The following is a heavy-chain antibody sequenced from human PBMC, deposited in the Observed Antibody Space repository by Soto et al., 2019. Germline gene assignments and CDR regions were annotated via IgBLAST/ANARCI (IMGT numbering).Heavy chain of an antibody. CDR3: ARTAAAGKYYYGMDV. CDR1: GYSFTSYW. J-gene: IGHJ6*02. Sequence: GESLKISCKGSGYSFTSYWIGWVRQMPGKGLECMGIIYPGDSDTRYSPSFQGQVTISADKSISTAYLQWSSLKASDTAMYYCARTAAAGKYYYGMDVWGQGTAVTVSS. D-gene: IGHD6-13*01. V-gene: IGHV5-51*01. CDR2: IYPGDSDT.